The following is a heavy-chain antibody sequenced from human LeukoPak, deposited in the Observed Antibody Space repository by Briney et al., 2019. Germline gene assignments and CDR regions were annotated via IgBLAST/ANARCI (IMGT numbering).Heavy chain of an antibody. CDR3: XRESLRSPLPLVQLERRCAFDI. D-gene: IGHD1-1*01. CDR1: GGSFSGYY. CDR2: INHSGST. J-gene: IGHJ3*02. V-gene: IGHV4-34*01. Sequence: SETLSLTCAVYGGSFSGYYWSWIRQPPGKGLEWIGEINHSGSTNYNPSLKSRVTISVDTSKNQFPLKLSSVTAADTAVYYCXRESLRSPLPLVQLERRCAFDIWGQGTMVTVSS.